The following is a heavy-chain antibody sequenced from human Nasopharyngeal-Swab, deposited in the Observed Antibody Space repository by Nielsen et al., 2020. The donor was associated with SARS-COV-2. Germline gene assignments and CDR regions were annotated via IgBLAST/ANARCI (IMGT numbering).Heavy chain of an antibody. D-gene: IGHD4-17*01. CDR2: ISYDGRNE. J-gene: IGHJ4*02. Sequence: GESLKISCAASGFTFSSYAMHWVRQAPGKGLEWVAIISYDGRNEDYTDSVKGRFTISRDNSKNTLYLQMSSLRVDDTAVYYCARNLYGDYVIDYWGRGTLVTVSS. V-gene: IGHV3-30*04. CDR3: ARNLYGDYVIDY. CDR1: GFTFSSYA.